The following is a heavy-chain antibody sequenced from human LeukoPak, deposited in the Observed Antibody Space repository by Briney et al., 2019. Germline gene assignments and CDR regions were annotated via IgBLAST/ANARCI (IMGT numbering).Heavy chain of an antibody. V-gene: IGHV3-48*04. J-gene: IGHJ4*02. CDR1: GFTFSSYS. Sequence: PGGSLRLSCAASGFTFSSYSMNWVRQAPGKGLEWVSYISGSSSTIYYADSVKGRFTISRDNAKNSLYLQMNSLRAEDTAVYYCARDLHGSGSYDYWGQGTLVTVSS. CDR3: ARDLHGSGSYDY. D-gene: IGHD3-10*01. CDR2: ISGSSSTI.